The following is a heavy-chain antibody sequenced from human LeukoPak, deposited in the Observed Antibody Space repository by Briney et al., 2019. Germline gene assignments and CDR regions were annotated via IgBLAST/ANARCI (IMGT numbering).Heavy chain of an antibody. V-gene: IGHV4-34*01. J-gene: IGHJ6*03. CDR2: INHSGTT. CDR1: GGSFSGYY. Sequence: SETLSLTCAVYGGSFSGYYWSWIRQPPGKGLEWIGEINHSGTTNYSSSLKSRVTVSVDTSKNQFSLKLSSVTAADKAVYYCARRYSGSYGLYSHHSMDVWGKGTTVTISS. D-gene: IGHD1-26*01. CDR3: ARRYSGSYGLYSHHSMDV.